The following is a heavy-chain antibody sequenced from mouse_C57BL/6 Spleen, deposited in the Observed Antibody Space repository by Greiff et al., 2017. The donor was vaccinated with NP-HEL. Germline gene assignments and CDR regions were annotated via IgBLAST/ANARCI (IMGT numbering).Heavy chain of an antibody. CDR2: INYDGSST. Sequence: EVHLVESEGGLVQPGSSMKLSCTASGFTFSDYYMAWVRQVPEKGLEWVANINYDGSSTYYLDSLKSRFIISRDNAKNILYLQMSSLKSEDTATYYCAREKGNWDWYFDVWGTGTTVTVSS. D-gene: IGHD4-1*01. CDR1: GFTFSDYY. V-gene: IGHV5-16*01. J-gene: IGHJ1*03. CDR3: AREKGNWDWYFDV.